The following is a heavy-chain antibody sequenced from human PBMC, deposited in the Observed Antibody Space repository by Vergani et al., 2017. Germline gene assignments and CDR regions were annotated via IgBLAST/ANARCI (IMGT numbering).Heavy chain of an antibody. CDR1: GGSISSGGYY. V-gene: IGHV4-31*03. CDR2: IYYSGST. D-gene: IGHD6-13*01. Sequence: QVQLQESGPGLVKPSQPLSLTCTVPGGSISSGGYYWSWIRQHPGKGLEWIGYIYYSGSTSYNPSLKSRVTISVDTSKTQFSLKLSSVTAADTAVYYCARRSRAAARPTHYYYYYYMDVWGKGTTVTVPS. J-gene: IGHJ6*03. CDR3: ARRSRAAARPTHYYYYYYMDV.